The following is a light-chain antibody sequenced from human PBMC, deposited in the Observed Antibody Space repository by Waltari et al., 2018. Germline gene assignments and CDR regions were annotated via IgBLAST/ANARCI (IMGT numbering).Light chain of an antibody. CDR1: TSDIGGHNY. CDR3: SSYSSTDTLVV. Sequence: QSTLTQPASVSGSPGQPITISCTGTTSDIGGHNYVSWYQHHPDKAPKLLIRDVSSRPSGVSDRFSGSKSGHTASLAISGLQPEDEAVYFCSSYSSTDTLVVFGTGTKVTVL. V-gene: IGLV2-14*03. CDR2: DVS. J-gene: IGLJ1*01.